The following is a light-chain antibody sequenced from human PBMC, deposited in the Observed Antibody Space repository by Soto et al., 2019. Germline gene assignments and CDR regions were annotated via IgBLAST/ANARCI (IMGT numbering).Light chain of an antibody. CDR3: QQRSNLPPT. V-gene: IGKV3-11*01. CDR2: DAP. CDR1: QFIDSY. Sequence: EIVLTQSPGTLSLSPGERANLSCRASQFIDSYLAWYRQIPGQAPRLLIYDAPNRATGIPDRFSGGGSGTDFTLTISSLEPEDFAVYYCQQRSNLPPTFGQGTRLEIK. J-gene: IGKJ5*01.